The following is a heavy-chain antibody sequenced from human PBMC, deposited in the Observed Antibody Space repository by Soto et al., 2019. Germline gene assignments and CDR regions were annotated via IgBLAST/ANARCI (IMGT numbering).Heavy chain of an antibody. J-gene: IGHJ5*02. V-gene: IGHV4-59*01. CDR2: IYYSGST. CDR3: ARGVVRYDFWSGYSPSGWFDP. Sequence: SETLSLTCTVSGGSISSYYWSWIRQPPGKGLEWIGYIYYSGSTNYNPSLKSRVTISVDTSKNQFSLKLSSVTAADTAVYYCARGVVRYDFWSGYSPSGWFDPWGQGTLVTVSS. D-gene: IGHD3-3*01. CDR1: GGSISSYY.